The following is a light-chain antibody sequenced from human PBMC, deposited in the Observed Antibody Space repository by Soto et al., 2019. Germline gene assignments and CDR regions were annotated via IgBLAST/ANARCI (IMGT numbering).Light chain of an antibody. Sequence: PQSPDTLSASVGDRVTITCRASDNIGSNLNWYQHQTGTAPKLLIYAASSLQGGVPSRFSGSGYGTQFTLTISGLQTEDFATYYCQQSYKILTFGGGTWVDI. CDR3: QQSYKILT. J-gene: IGKJ4*01. CDR1: DNIGSN. V-gene: IGKV1-39*01. CDR2: AAS.